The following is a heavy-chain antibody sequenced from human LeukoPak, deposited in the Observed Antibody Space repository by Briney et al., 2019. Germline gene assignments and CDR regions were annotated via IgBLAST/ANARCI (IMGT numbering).Heavy chain of an antibody. D-gene: IGHD5/OR15-5a*01. J-gene: IGHJ3*02. V-gene: IGHV3-30*18. CDR1: GFTFSSYG. CDR3: ANFLRPPRAFDI. CDR2: ISYDGSNK. Sequence: GGSLRLSCAASGFTFSSYGMHWVRQAPGKGLEWVAVISYDGSNKYYADSVKGRFTISRDNSKNTLYLQMNSLRAEDTAVYYCANFLRPPRAFDIWGQGTMVTVSS.